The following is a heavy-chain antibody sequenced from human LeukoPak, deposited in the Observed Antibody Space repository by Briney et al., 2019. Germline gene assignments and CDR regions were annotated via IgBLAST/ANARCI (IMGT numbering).Heavy chain of an antibody. Sequence: ASVKISCKASGYTFTNYALNWVRQAPGQGLEWMGWINANTGNPTYAQGFTGRFVFSLDTSVSTAYLHISSLNPDDTAVYYCATPISQPNSFGSTYVWFDPWGQGSLVTVSS. CDR2: INANTGNP. CDR3: ATPISQPNSFGSTYVWFDP. J-gene: IGHJ5*02. V-gene: IGHV7-4-1*02. CDR1: GYTFTNYA. D-gene: IGHD2-2*01.